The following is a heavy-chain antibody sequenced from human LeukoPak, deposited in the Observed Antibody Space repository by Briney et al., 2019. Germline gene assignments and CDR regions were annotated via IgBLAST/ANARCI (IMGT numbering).Heavy chain of an antibody. CDR1: GGSMSSYY. CDR3: ARQCREADAFDI. D-gene: IGHD2-2*01. CDR2: IYTSGST. V-gene: IGHV4-4*07. Sequence: SETLSLTCTASGGSMSSYYWSWIRQPAGKGLEWIGRIYTSGSTNYNPSLKSRVTMSVDTSKNQFSLKLSSVTAADTAVYYCARQCREADAFDIWGQGTMVTVSS. J-gene: IGHJ3*02.